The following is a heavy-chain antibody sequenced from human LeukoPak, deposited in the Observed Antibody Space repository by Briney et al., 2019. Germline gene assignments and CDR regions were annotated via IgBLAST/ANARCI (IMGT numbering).Heavy chain of an antibody. CDR1: GYTFTGYY. CDR3: ARSSGNIDY. V-gene: IGHV1-2*02. Sequence: GASVKVSCNASGYTFTGYYMHWVRQAPGQGLEWMGWINPNSGGTNYAQKFQRRVTVTRDTSISTAYMELSRLRSGDTAVYYCARSSGNIDYWGQGTLVTVSS. CDR2: INPNSGGT. D-gene: IGHD1-26*01. J-gene: IGHJ4*02.